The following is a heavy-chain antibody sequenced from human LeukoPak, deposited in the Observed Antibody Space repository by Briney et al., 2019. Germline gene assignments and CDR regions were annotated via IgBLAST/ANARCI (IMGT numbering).Heavy chain of an antibody. V-gene: IGHV3-21*01. Sequence: GGSLRLSCAASGFTFSSYSMNWVRQAPGKGLEWVSSISSSSYIYYADSVKGRFTISRDNAKNSLYLQMNSLRAEDTAVYYCARVYGAGRVDAFDIWGQGTMVTVSS. CDR1: GFTFSSYS. CDR3: ARVYGAGRVDAFDI. D-gene: IGHD6-13*01. J-gene: IGHJ3*02. CDR2: ISSSSYI.